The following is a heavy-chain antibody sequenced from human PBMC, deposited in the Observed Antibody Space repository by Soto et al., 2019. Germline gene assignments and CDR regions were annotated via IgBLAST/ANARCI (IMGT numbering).Heavy chain of an antibody. V-gene: IGHV1-69*06. J-gene: IGHJ3*02. CDR1: GGTFSSYA. D-gene: IGHD3-22*01. CDR2: IIPIFGTA. Sequence: RASVKVSCKASGGTFSSYAISWVRQAPGQGLEWMGGIIPIFGTANYAQKFQGRVTITADKSTSTAYMELSSLRSEDTAVYYCASAWHYDSSGYDAFDIWGQGTMATVSS. CDR3: ASAWHYDSSGYDAFDI.